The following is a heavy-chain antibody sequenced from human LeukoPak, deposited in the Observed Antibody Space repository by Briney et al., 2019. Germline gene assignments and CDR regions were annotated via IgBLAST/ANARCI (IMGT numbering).Heavy chain of an antibody. CDR2: INPNSGGT. V-gene: IGHV1-2*02. J-gene: IGHJ3*02. D-gene: IGHD6-13*01. CDR3: ARGSLTLVVPGDAFDI. Sequence: ASVKVSCKASGYTFTGYYMHWVRQAPGQGLEWMGWINPNSGGTNYAQKFQGRVTMTRDTSISTAHMELSRLRSDDTAVYYCARGSLTLVVPGDAFDIWGQGTMVTVSS. CDR1: GYTFTGYY.